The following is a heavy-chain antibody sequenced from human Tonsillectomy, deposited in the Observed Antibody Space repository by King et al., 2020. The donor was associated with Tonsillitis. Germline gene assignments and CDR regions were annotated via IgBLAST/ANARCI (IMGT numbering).Heavy chain of an antibody. Sequence: QLQESGPGLVKPSETLSLTCTVSGGSINSYYWSWIRQPPGKGLEWIGYIYNSGSTHYNASLKSRVTISADTSKNLFSLKLSSVTAADTAVYYCARITPGYCSGGTCQSSSFFDNWGQGTLVTVSS. CDR2: IYNSGST. D-gene: IGHD2-15*01. V-gene: IGHV4-59*01. CDR3: ARITPGYCSGGTCQSSSFFDN. J-gene: IGHJ4*02. CDR1: GGSINSYY.